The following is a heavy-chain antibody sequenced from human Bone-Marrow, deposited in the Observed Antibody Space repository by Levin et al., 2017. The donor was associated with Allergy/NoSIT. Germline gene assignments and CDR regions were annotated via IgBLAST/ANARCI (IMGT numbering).Heavy chain of an antibody. D-gene: IGHD3-3*01. CDR3: ARDRTGAYYDFWSGYFGTMDV. V-gene: IGHV1-69*06. Sequence: GGSLRLSCKASGGTFSSYAISWVRQAPGQGLEWMGGIIPIFGTANYAQKFQGRVTITADKSTGTAYMELSSLRSEDTAVYYCARDRTGAYYDFWSGYFGTMDVWGKGTTVTVSS. CDR1: GGTFSSYA. CDR2: IIPIFGTA. J-gene: IGHJ6*03.